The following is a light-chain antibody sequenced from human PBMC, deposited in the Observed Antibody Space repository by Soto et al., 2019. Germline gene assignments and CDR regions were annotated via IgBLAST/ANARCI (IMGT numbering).Light chain of an antibody. J-gene: IGKJ1*01. CDR1: QSVSSSY. CDR2: GAS. Sequence: EIVMTQSPATLSLSPGERATLSCRASQSVSSSYLAWYQQKPGQAPRLLIYGASSRATGIPDRFTGSGSGTEFTLTINSLQSEDFVVYYCQQYDNWPWTFGQGTKVDIK. CDR3: QQYDNWPWT. V-gene: IGKV3D-15*01.